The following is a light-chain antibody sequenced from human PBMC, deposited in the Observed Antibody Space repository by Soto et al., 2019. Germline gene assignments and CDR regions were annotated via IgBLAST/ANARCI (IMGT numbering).Light chain of an antibody. J-gene: IGKJ4*01. Sequence: DIQMTQSPSSVSASVGDRVTIICRASQSIGSRLAWYQQKPGKAPNLLIYGASNLQSMVPSRFSGSGSGTDFTLTILSLQPEDFATYYCQQASSFPLTFGGGTTVEIK. CDR2: GAS. V-gene: IGKV1-12*01. CDR3: QQASSFPLT. CDR1: QSIGSR.